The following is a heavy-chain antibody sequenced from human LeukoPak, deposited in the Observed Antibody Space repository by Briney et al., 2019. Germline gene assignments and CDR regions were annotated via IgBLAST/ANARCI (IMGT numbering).Heavy chain of an antibody. CDR3: AREGSTVVTPFCWFDP. CDR1: GYTFIGYY. V-gene: IGHV1-2*02. Sequence: ASVKVSCKASGYTFIGYYMHWVRQAPGQGLEWMGWINPNSGGTNYAQKFQGRVTMTRDTSISTAYMELSRLRSDDTAVYYCAREGSTVVTPFCWFDPWGQGTLVTVSS. D-gene: IGHD4-23*01. J-gene: IGHJ5*02. CDR2: INPNSGGT.